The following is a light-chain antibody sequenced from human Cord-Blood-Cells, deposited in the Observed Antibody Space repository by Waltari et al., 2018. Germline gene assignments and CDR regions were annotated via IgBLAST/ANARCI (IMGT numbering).Light chain of an antibody. V-gene: IGLV2-14*01. J-gene: IGLJ2*01. CDR2: DVS. Sequence: QSALTQPAPVSGSPGQSITISCTGTSSDVGGYNYGSWYQQHPGKAPKLMIYDVSKRPSGVSNRFSGSKSGNTASLTISGLQAEDEADYYCSSYTSSSTFVVFGGGTKLTVL. CDR1: SSDVGGYNY. CDR3: SSYTSSSTFVV.